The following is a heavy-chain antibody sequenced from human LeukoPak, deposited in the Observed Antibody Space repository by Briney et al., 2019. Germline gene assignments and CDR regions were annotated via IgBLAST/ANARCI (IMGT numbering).Heavy chain of an antibody. D-gene: IGHD2-2*02. V-gene: IGHV3-30*02. CDR2: IRYDGSNK. CDR1: GFTFSSYG. J-gene: IGHJ3*02. CDR3: AKDPRKVVPAAIWGRGGAFDI. Sequence: QPGGSLRLSCAASGFTFSSYGMHWVRQAPGKGLEGVAFIRYDGSNKYYADYVKGRFTISRDNYKNKLYLQMNSLRAEDTAVYYCAKDPRKVVPAAIWGRGGAFDIWGQGTMVTVSS.